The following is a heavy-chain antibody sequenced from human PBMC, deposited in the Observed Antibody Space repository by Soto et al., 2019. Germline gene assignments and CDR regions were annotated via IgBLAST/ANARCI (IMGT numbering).Heavy chain of an antibody. CDR3: AKDGGIWGSYRYYMDV. CDR1: GFTFSSYA. Sequence: GGSLRLSCAASGFTFSSYAMSWVRQAPGKGLEWVSAISGSGGSTYYADSVKGRFTISRDNSKSTLYLQMNSLRAEDTAVYYCAKDGGIWGSYRYYMDVWGKGTTVTVSS. D-gene: IGHD3-16*02. J-gene: IGHJ6*03. V-gene: IGHV3-23*01. CDR2: ISGSGGST.